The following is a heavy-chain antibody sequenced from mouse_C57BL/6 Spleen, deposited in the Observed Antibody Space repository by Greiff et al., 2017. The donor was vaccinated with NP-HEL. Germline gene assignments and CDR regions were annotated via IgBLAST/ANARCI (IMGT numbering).Heavy chain of an antibody. CDR1: GFSLTSYG. CDR3: ARNYDYDVTGFAY. CDR2: IWSGGST. D-gene: IGHD2-4*01. Sequence: VKLMESGPGLVQPSQSLSITCTVSGFSLTSYGVHWVRQSPGKGLEWLGVIWSGGSTDYNAAFISRLSISKDNSKSQVFFKMNSLQADDTAIYYCARNYDYDVTGFAYWGQGTLVTVSA. V-gene: IGHV2-2*01. J-gene: IGHJ3*01.